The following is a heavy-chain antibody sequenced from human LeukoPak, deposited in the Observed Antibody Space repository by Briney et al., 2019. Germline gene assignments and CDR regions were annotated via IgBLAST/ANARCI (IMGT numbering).Heavy chain of an antibody. Sequence: GGSLRLSCAASGFTFSSYGMYWVRQAPGKGLEWVAFIRYDGSNKYYADSVKGRFTISRDNSKNTLYLQMKSLRAEDTAVYYCAKGPDSSGWYSLYFDYWGQGTLVTVSS. V-gene: IGHV3-30*02. CDR1: GFTFSSYG. J-gene: IGHJ4*02. D-gene: IGHD6-19*01. CDR3: AKGPDSSGWYSLYFDY. CDR2: IRYDGSNK.